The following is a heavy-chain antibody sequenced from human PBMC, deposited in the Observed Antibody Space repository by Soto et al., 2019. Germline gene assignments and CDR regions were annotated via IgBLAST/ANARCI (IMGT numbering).Heavy chain of an antibody. J-gene: IGHJ4*02. CDR2: ISGSGGST. CDR3: AIAEEYCTNGVCYPFDY. V-gene: IGHV3-23*01. D-gene: IGHD2-8*01. Sequence: GGSLRLSCAASGFTFSSYAMSWVRQAPGKGLEWVSAISGSGGSTYYADSVKGRFTISRDNSKNTLYLQMNSLRAEDTAVYYCAIAEEYCTNGVCYPFDYWGQGTLVTVSS. CDR1: GFTFSSYA.